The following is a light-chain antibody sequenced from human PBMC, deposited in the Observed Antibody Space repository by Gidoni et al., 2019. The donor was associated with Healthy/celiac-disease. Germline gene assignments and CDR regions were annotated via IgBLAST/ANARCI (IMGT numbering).Light chain of an antibody. Sequence: DIQMTQSPSSLSASVGDRVTITCRASQSISSYLNWYQQKPGKAPKLLIYAASSLQSGVPSRFSGSGSGTDFTLTISSLQPEDVATYYCQQSYSTPPLTFGGXTKVEIK. CDR1: QSISSY. V-gene: IGKV1-39*01. CDR2: AAS. CDR3: QQSYSTPPLT. J-gene: IGKJ4*01.